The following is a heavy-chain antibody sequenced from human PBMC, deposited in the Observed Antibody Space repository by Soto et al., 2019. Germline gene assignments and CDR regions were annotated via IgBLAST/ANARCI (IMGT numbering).Heavy chain of an antibody. CDR3: AKDPLIVVVITTNWFDP. J-gene: IGHJ5*02. V-gene: IGHV3-23*01. D-gene: IGHD3-22*01. Sequence: PGGSLRLSCAASGFTFSSYAMSWVRQAPGKGLEWVSAISGSGGSTYYADSVKGRFTISRDNCKNTLYLQMNSLRAEDTAVYYCAKDPLIVVVITTNWFDPWGQGTLVTVSS. CDR2: ISGSGGST. CDR1: GFTFSSYA.